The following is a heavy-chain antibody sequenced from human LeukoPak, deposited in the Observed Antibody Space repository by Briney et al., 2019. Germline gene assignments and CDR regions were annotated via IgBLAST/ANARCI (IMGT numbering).Heavy chain of an antibody. CDR2: IYYSGST. V-gene: IGHV4-59*01. Sequence: SETLSLTCTVSGGSISSYYWSWIRQPPGKGLEWIGYIYYSGSTNYNPSLKSRVTISVDTPKNQFSLKLSSVTAADTAVYYCARGDDILTPWDYWGQGTLVTVSS. CDR1: GGSISSYY. D-gene: IGHD3-9*01. CDR3: ARGDDILTPWDY. J-gene: IGHJ4*02.